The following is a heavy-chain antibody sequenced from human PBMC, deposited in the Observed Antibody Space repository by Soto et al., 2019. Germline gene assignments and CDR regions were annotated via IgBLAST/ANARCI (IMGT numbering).Heavy chain of an antibody. V-gene: IGHV5-51*01. Sequence: GESLKISCKGSGYSFTSFWIGWVRQMPGKGLEWMGIIYPDDSDTIYSPSFQGQVTISADKSINTAYLQWSSLKASDTAMYYCARPNQYITTRGSSWFDPWGQGTLVTVSS. CDR1: GYSFTSFW. CDR3: ARPNQYITTRGSSWFDP. J-gene: IGHJ5*02. D-gene: IGHD1-26*01. CDR2: IYPDDSDT.